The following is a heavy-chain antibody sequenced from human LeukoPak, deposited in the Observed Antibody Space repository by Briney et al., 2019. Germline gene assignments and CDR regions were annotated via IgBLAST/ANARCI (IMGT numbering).Heavy chain of an antibody. Sequence: ASVKVSCKASGYTFNGYDMHWVRQAPGHGLEWMGWINPNSTGTKYAQKFRGRVTMTRDTSSSTAYMELSRLKSDDTAVYYCARAYSSSWYWNWFDPWGQGTLVTVSS. CDR3: ARAYSSSWYWNWFDP. D-gene: IGHD6-13*01. CDR2: INPNSTGT. CDR1: GYTFNGYD. J-gene: IGHJ5*02. V-gene: IGHV1-2*02.